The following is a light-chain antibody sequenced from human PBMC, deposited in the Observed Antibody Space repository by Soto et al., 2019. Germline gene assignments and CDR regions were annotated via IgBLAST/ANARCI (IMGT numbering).Light chain of an antibody. V-gene: IGKV3-15*01. CDR3: HQYNNWPVT. CDR2: GVS. Sequence: EIVMTQSPATLSVSPGERATLSCRASQSVSTNLAWYQQKPGQPPRLLIYGVSNRATVVPARFSGSGSGTEFTLTISSLQSEDFAVYFCHQYNNWPVTFGGGTKVEVK. CDR1: QSVSTN. J-gene: IGKJ4*01.